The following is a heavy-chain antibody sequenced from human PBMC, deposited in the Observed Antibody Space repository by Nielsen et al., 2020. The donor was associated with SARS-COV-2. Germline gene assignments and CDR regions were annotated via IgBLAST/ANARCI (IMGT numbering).Heavy chain of an antibody. D-gene: IGHD6-13*01. J-gene: IGHJ4*02. Sequence: GESLTICCAASGFTFSSYGMHWVRQAPGKGLEWVAVIWYDGSNKYYADSVKDRFTISRDNSKNTLYLQMNSLRAEDTAVYYCASGTGPYFDYWGQGTLVTVSA. CDR3: ASGTGPYFDY. CDR1: GFTFSSYG. CDR2: IWYDGSNK. V-gene: IGHV3-33*01.